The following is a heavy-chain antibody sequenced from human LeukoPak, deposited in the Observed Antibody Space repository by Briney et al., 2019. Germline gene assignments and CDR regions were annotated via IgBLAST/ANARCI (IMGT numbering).Heavy chain of an antibody. CDR2: IKQDGSET. V-gene: IGHV3-7*01. D-gene: IGHD2-21*02. CDR3: AGGTVWLTAY. J-gene: IGHJ4*02. CDR1: RFTFSDYW. Sequence: GVSLRLSCAASRFTFSDYWVNWVRHAPGKGLGWVGYIKQDGSETKYGDSVKGRFTISREYAEHSLSLKVNSERAEDTGIYFCAGGTVWLTAYWGQGTLVTVSS.